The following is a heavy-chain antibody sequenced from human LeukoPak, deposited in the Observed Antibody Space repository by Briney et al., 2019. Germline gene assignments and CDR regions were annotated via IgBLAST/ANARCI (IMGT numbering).Heavy chain of an antibody. V-gene: IGHV3-73*01. D-gene: IGHD6-13*01. CDR3: ARDQGSSWYYDY. Sequence: GGSLRLSCVASGFPFSGSAIHWVRQASGKGLEWVGRIRSKANSYATEYAASVKGRFTISRDDSKNTAYLQMNSLRADDTAIYYCARDQGSSWYYDYWGQGTLVTVSS. CDR1: GFPFSGSA. J-gene: IGHJ4*02. CDR2: IRSKANSYAT.